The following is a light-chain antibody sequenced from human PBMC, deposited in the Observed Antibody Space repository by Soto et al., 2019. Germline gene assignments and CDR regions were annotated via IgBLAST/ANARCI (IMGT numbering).Light chain of an antibody. J-gene: IGKJ3*01. Sequence: EIVMTQSPATLSVSPGERATLSCRASQSVSSNLAWYQQKPGQAPRLLIYGASTRTTGIPARFSGSGSGTDFALTFCGLQSGDFAVYYCRKYNNWPFTFGPGTKVAIK. CDR3: RKYNNWPFT. V-gene: IGKV3-15*01. CDR1: QSVSSN. CDR2: GAS.